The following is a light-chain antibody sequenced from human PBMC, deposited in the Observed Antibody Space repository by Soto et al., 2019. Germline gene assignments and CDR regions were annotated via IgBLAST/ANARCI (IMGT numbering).Light chain of an antibody. V-gene: IGKV1-39*01. Sequence: DIQMTQSPSALSASVGDRVTITCRASQSITNYLNWYQHKPGQAPNLLIYAASTLQAGVPSRFRGSGSGTDFTLTISRLEPEDFAVYYCHQYGSSPPYTFGQGTKVDIK. CDR3: HQYGSSPPYT. CDR1: QSITNY. CDR2: AAS. J-gene: IGKJ2*01.